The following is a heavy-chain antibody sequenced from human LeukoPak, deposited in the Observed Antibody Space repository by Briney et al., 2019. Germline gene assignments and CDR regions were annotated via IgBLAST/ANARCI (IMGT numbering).Heavy chain of an antibody. CDR2: IYHSGST. Sequence: TSETLSLTCAVSGGSISSSNWWSWVRQPPGKGLEWIGEIYHSGSTNYNPSLKSRVTISVDTSKNQFSLKLSSVTAADTAVYYCARLKYYYDSSGYYPNDFDYWGQGTLVTVSS. V-gene: IGHV4-4*02. J-gene: IGHJ4*02. CDR1: GGSISSSNW. CDR3: ARLKYYYDSSGYYPNDFDY. D-gene: IGHD3-22*01.